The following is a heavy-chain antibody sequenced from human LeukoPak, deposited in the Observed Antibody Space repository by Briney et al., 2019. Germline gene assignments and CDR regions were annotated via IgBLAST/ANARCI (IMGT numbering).Heavy chain of an antibody. CDR1: GGSFSGYY. D-gene: IGHD3-22*01. Sequence: SETLSLTCAVYGGSFSGYYWSWIRQPPGKGLEWIGEINHSGSTNYNPSLKSRVTISVDTSKNQFSLKLSSVTAADTAVYYCARVGAPSNDDSSGHQVDYWGRGTLVTVSS. V-gene: IGHV4-34*01. CDR2: INHSGST. J-gene: IGHJ4*02. CDR3: ARVGAPSNDDSSGHQVDY.